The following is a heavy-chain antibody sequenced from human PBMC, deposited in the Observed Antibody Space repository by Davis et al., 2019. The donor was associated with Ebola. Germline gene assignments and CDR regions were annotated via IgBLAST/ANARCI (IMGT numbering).Heavy chain of an antibody. CDR2: ISADNGNT. Sequence: AASVKVSCKASGYTFNSHGISWVRQAPGQGLEWMGWISADNGNTKYAQSFQGRVTVITDTSTSTAYMELRSLRSDDTAMYFCARDRYNWNDFDYWGQGTLVTVSS. CDR1: GYTFNSHG. CDR3: ARDRYNWNDFDY. D-gene: IGHD1-20*01. J-gene: IGHJ4*02. V-gene: IGHV1-18*01.